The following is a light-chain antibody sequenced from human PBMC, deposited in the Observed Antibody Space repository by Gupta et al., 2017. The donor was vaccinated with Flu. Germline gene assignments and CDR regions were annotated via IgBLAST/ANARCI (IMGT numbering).Light chain of an antibody. CDR2: LVT. Sequence: DAVMTQSPLFLAVTLGQSASISCRSSQGLVYSDGNTYLHWFQQRPGQSPRRLIYLVTKRDSGVPDRFSGSGSGTDFTLKISRVEAEDVGVYFCMQGAHWPWTFGQGSKLEIK. J-gene: IGKJ1*01. CDR3: MQGAHWPWT. V-gene: IGKV2-30*01. CDR1: QGLVYSDGNTY.